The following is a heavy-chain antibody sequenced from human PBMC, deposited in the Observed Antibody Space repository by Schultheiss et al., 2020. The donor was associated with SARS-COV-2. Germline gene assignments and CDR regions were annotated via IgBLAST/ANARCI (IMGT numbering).Heavy chain of an antibody. Sequence: SVKVSCKASGGTFSSYAISWVRQAPGQGLEWMGGIIPIFGTANYAQKFQGRVTMTTDTSTSTAYMELSRLRSDDTAVYYCAREVAITMFAFDIWGQGTMVTVSS. J-gene: IGHJ3*02. CDR2: IIPIFGTA. V-gene: IGHV1-69*05. CDR1: GGTFSSYA. D-gene: IGHD3-10*02. CDR3: AREVAITMFAFDI.